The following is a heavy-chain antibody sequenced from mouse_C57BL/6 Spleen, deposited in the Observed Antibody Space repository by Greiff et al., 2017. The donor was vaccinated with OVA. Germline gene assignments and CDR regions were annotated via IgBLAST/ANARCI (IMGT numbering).Heavy chain of an antibody. CDR1: GFTFSDYY. CDR3: ARAHGSFFDY. CDR2: INYDGSST. Sequence: EVKVVESEGGLVQPGSSMKLSCTASGFTFSDYYMAWVRQVPEKGLEWVANINYDGSSTYYLDSLKSRFIISRDNAKNILYLQMSSLKSEDTATYYCARAHGSFFDYWGQGTTLTVSS. J-gene: IGHJ2*01. V-gene: IGHV5-16*01. D-gene: IGHD1-1*01.